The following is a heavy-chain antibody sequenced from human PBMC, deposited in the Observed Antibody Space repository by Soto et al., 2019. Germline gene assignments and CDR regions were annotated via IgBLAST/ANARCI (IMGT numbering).Heavy chain of an antibody. CDR3: AKDEGSYYNVVPDY. V-gene: IGHV3-30*18. CDR2: ISYDGSNK. Sequence: GGSLRLSCAASGFTFSSYGMHWVRQAPGKGLEWVAVISYDGSNKYYADSVKGRFTISRDNSKNTLYLQMNSLRAEDTAVYYCAKDEGSYYNVVPDYWGQGTLVTVSS. D-gene: IGHD3-10*01. CDR1: GFTFSSYG. J-gene: IGHJ4*02.